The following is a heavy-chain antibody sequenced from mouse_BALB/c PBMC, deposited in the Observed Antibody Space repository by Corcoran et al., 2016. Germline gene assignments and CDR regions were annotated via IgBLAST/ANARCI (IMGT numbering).Heavy chain of an antibody. J-gene: IGHJ4*01. CDR2: IWWDDDK. CDR3: ARDRYDAAMDY. CDR1: GFSVSTSGMG. V-gene: IGHV8-8*01. D-gene: IGHD2-14*01. Sequence: QVTLKESGPGILQPSQTLSLTCSFSGFSVSTSGMGVGWIRQPSGKGLEWLAHIWWDDDKRYNPALKSRLTISKDTSSNQVFLKIASVDTADTATYYCARDRYDAAMDYWGQGTSVTVSS.